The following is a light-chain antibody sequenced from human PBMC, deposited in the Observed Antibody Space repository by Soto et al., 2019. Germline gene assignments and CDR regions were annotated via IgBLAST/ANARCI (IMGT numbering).Light chain of an antibody. Sequence: QPVLTQPASVSGSPGQSITISCTGTSSDVGTYNSVSWYQQHPGKAPKLMIYDVSNRPSGVSNRFSGSKSGNTASLTISGLQAEDEADYYCSSYTSSSTRVFGGGTKLTVL. V-gene: IGLV2-14*01. CDR3: SSYTSSSTRV. CDR1: SSDVGTYNS. J-gene: IGLJ2*01. CDR2: DVS.